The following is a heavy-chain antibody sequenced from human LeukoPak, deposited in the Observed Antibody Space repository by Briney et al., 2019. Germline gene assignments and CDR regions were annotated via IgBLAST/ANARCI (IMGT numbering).Heavy chain of an antibody. V-gene: IGHV5-51*01. D-gene: IGHD2-15*01. CDR3: ARRYCSGGSCYSHFDY. CDR2: IYPGDSDI. CDR1: GYSFTSHW. Sequence: KSGESLKISCKGSGYSFTSHWVGWVRQMPGKGLEWMGIIYPGDSDIRYSPSFQGQVTISADKSISTAYLQWSSLKASDTAMYYCARRYCSGGSCYSHFDYWGQGTLVTVSS. J-gene: IGHJ4*02.